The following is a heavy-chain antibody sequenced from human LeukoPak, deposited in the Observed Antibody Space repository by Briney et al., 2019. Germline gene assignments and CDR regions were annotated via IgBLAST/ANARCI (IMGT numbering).Heavy chain of an antibody. J-gene: IGHJ5*02. CDR3: ARDKGRAAIGSVWFGP. Sequence: SGGSLRLSCAASGFTFDDYGMSWVRQAPGKGLEWVSGINWNGGSTGYADSVKGRFTISRDNAKNSLYLQMNSLRAEDTALYHCARDKGRAAIGSVWFGPWGQGTLVTVSS. D-gene: IGHD2-2*01. CDR1: GFTFDDYG. CDR2: INWNGGST. V-gene: IGHV3-20*01.